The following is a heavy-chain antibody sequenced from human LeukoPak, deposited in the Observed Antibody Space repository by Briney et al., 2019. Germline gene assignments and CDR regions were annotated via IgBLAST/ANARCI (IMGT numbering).Heavy chain of an antibody. V-gene: IGHV4-59*01. CDR3: ARVGSYYDILTGYYTQYYFDY. Sequence: PSETLSLTCSVSGGSINNYWWSWIRQPSGKGLEWIGYIYRGETTNYNPSLKSRVTISVDTSKNQFSLKLSSVTAADTAVYYCARVGSYYDILTGYYTQYYFDYWGQGTVVTVSS. CDR2: IYRGETT. CDR1: GGSINNYW. J-gene: IGHJ4*02. D-gene: IGHD3-9*01.